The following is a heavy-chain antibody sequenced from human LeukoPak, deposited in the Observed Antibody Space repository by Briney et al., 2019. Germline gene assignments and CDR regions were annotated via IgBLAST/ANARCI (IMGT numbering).Heavy chain of an antibody. V-gene: IGHV3-23*01. Sequence: GGTLRLSCEASGFTFSSYGMSWVRQAPGKGLEWVSAISGSGGSTYYADSVKGRFTISRDNSKNTLYLQMNSLRAEDTAVYYCAKDGGPYYYDSTPPAYWGQGTLVTVSS. CDR1: GFTFSSYG. CDR3: AKDGGPYYYDSTPPAY. D-gene: IGHD3-22*01. CDR2: ISGSGGST. J-gene: IGHJ4*02.